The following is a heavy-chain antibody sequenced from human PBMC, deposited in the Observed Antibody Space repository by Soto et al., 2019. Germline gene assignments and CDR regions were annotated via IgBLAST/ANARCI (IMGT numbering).Heavy chain of an antibody. CDR1: GFTFDDYA. CDR3: AKVVLEWLPTHQDAFDI. D-gene: IGHD3-3*01. J-gene: IGHJ3*02. V-gene: IGHV3-9*01. CDR2: ISWNSGSI. Sequence: GGSLRLSCAASGFTFDDYAMHWVRQAPGKGLEWVSGISWNSGSIGYADSVKGRFTISRDNAKNSLYLQMNSLRAEDTALYYCAKVVLEWLPTHQDAFDIWGQGTMVTVSS.